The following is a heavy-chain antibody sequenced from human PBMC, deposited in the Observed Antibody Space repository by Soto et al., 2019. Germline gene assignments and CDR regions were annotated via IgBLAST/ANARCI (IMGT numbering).Heavy chain of an antibody. CDR3: ARHLRSFSSGGYGDAFDI. J-gene: IGHJ3*02. CDR1: GGSISSYY. CDR2: IYYSGST. D-gene: IGHD6-19*01. Sequence: PSETLSLTCTVSGGSISSYYWSWIRQPPGKGLEWIGYIYYSGSTNYNPSLKSRVTISVDTSKNQFSLKLSSVTAADTAVYYCARHLRSFSSGGYGDAFDIWGQGTMVTVSS. V-gene: IGHV4-59*08.